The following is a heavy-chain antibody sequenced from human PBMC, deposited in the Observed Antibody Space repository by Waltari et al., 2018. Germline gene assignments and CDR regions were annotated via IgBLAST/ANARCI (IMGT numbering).Heavy chain of an antibody. V-gene: IGHV1-8*01. CDR3: ARGVELDY. CDR1: GYTLTELS. J-gene: IGHJ4*02. CDR2: MNPNSGNT. Sequence: QVQLVQSGAEVKKPGASVKVSCKVSGYTLTELSMHWVRQAPGKGLEWMGWMNPNSGNTGYAQKSQGRVTMTRNTSISTAYMELSSLRSEDTAVYYCARGVELDYWGQGTLVTVSS.